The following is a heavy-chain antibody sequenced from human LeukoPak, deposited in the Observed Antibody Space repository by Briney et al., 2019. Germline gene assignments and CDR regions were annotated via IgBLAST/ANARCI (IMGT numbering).Heavy chain of an antibody. CDR3: ASPGGGIAVEGYFDY. D-gene: IGHD6-19*01. CDR2: ITYDGSNK. J-gene: IGHJ4*02. V-gene: IGHV3-30-3*01. Sequence: GRSLRLSCAASGFTFSSNAMHWVRQAPGKGLEWVAVITYDGSNKYYADSVKGRFTISRDNSKNTLYLQMNSLRAEDTAVYYCASPGGGIAVEGYFDYWGQGTLVTVSS. CDR1: GFTFSSNA.